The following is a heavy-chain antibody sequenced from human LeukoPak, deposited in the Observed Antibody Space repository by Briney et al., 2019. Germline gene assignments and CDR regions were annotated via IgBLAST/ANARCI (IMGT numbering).Heavy chain of an antibody. Sequence: SETLSLTCTVSGGSISSYYWSWIRQPPGKGLEWIGYIYYSGSTNYNPSLKSRVTISVDTSKNQFSLKLSSVAAADTAVYYCARRTPGLGWFDPWGQGTLVTVSS. CDR3: ARRTPGLGWFDP. J-gene: IGHJ5*02. D-gene: IGHD6-19*01. CDR1: GGSISSYY. V-gene: IGHV4-59*01. CDR2: IYYSGST.